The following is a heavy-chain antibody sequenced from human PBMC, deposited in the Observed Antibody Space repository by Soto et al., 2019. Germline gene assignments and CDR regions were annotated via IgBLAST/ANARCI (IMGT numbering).Heavy chain of an antibody. CDR1: GFTFSSYA. CDR2: ISYDGSTI. D-gene: IGHD5-12*01. CDR3: AKGPWHLAHGHYFDY. Sequence: PGGSLRLSCAASGFTFSSYAMHWVRQAPGKGLEWVAGISYDGSTIYYVDSVKGRFTVSRDNSKNTLYPHMNSLRSEDTAVYSCAKGPWHLAHGHYFDYWGQGTLVTVSS. V-gene: IGHV3-30*18. J-gene: IGHJ4*02.